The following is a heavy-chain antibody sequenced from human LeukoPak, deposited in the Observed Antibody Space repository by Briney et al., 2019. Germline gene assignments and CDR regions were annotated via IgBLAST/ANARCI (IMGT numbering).Heavy chain of an antibody. CDR1: GFTFSSYA. Sequence: PGGSLRLSCAASGFTFSSYAMHWVRQAPGKGLEWVAVISYDGSNKYYADSVKGRFTISRDNSKNTLYLQMNSLRAEDTAVYYCARDPSYSGYDYLADSPYFDYWGQGTLVTVSP. CDR3: ARDPSYSGYDYLADSPYFDY. J-gene: IGHJ4*01. V-gene: IGHV3-30*04. CDR2: ISYDGSNK. D-gene: IGHD5-12*01.